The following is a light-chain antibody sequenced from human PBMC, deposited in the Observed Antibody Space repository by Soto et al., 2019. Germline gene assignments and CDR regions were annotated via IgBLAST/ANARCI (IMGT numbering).Light chain of an antibody. CDR3: SSYTISSTYV. J-gene: IGLJ1*01. CDR2: DVS. Sequence: QSALTQPVSVSGSPGQSIAISCTGTSSDVGGYNYVSWYQQYPGKAPKLLINDVSNRPSGVSSRFSGSKSGNTASLTISGLQAEDEADYYCSSYTISSTYVFGTGTKVTVL. V-gene: IGLV2-14*01. CDR1: SSDVGGYNY.